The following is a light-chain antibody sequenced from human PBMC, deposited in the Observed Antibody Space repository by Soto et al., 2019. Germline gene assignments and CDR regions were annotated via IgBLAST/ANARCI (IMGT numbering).Light chain of an antibody. Sequence: QSALTQPASVSGSPGQSITISCTGTSSDIGGYNYVSWYQQHPGKVPKLIIYDVSNRPSGVSNRFSGSKSGNAASLTISGLQAEDGADYYCSSYTSTSTLYVFGTGTKLTVL. V-gene: IGLV2-14*03. CDR3: SSYTSTSTLYV. CDR1: SSDIGGYNY. J-gene: IGLJ1*01. CDR2: DVS.